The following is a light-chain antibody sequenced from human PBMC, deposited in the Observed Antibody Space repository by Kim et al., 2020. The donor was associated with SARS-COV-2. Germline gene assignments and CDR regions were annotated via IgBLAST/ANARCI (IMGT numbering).Light chain of an antibody. J-gene: IGLJ1*01. CDR2: GKN. Sequence: LGQTVSFTCQGDRLRTYYAGWYQQKPGQAPVLVIYGKNNRPSGIPDRFSGSSSGDTASLTITGAQAEDEADYYCNSRDSSGNLYVFGTGTKVTVL. CDR1: RLRTYY. V-gene: IGLV3-19*01. CDR3: NSRDSSGNLYV.